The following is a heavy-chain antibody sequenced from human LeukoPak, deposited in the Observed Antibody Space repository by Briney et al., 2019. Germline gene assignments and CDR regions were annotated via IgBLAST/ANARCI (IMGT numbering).Heavy chain of an antibody. CDR1: GFTFSDYY. D-gene: IGHD3-10*01. CDR3: ARMDIGLVRD. CDR2: ISSSGDII. Sequence: PGGSLRLSCAASGFTFSDYYMNWIRQAPGKGLEWVSYISSSGDIIHYADSVKGRFTISRDNAKNSLSLQMNSLRAEDTAVYYCARMDIGLVRDWGQGTLVTVSS. J-gene: IGHJ4*02. V-gene: IGHV3-11*04.